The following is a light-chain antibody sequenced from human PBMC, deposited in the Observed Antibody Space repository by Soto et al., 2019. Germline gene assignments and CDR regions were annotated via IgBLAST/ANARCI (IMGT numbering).Light chain of an antibody. CDR1: QGISNY. Sequence: DIQMTQSPSSLSASVGDRVTITCRASQGISNYLAWYQQRPGEVPKLLIYAASTLQSGVPSRFSGSGSGTDFTLTISSLQTEDVATYYCQKYSSVITFGQGTRLEIK. CDR3: QKYSSVIT. J-gene: IGKJ5*01. CDR2: AAS. V-gene: IGKV1-27*01.